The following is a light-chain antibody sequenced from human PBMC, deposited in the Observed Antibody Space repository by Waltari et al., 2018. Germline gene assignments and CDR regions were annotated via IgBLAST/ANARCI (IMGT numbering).Light chain of an antibody. CDR3: QYADSTSTHVV. J-gene: IGLJ2*01. CDR2: KDT. V-gene: IGLV3-25*03. Sequence: SYELTQPPSVSVSPGQTATITCSVYALPNLFAFWYQQKPGQAPVLVTYKDTERPSGIPDRFSGSTSGTTVTLTISGVQAEDEADYYCQYADSTSTHVVFGGGSKLTVL. CDR1: ALPNLF.